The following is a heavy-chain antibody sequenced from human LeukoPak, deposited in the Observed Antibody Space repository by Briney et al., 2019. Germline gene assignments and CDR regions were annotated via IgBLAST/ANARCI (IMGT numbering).Heavy chain of an antibody. Sequence: SETLSLTCAVYGGSFSGYYWSWIRQPPGKGLEWIGEINHSGSTNYNPSLKSRVTISVDTSKNQFSLKLSSVTAADTAVYYCARGGRDCSSTSCYTAGDYGMDVWGQGTTVTVSS. CDR2: INHSGST. CDR1: GGSFSGYY. J-gene: IGHJ6*02. CDR3: ARGGRDCSSTSCYTAGDYGMDV. V-gene: IGHV4-34*01. D-gene: IGHD2-2*02.